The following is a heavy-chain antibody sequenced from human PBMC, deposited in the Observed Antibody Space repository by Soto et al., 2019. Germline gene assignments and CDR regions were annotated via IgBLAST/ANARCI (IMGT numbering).Heavy chain of an antibody. CDR1: GGSISSYY. J-gene: IGHJ5*02. Sequence: PSETLSLTCTVSGGSISSYYWSWIRQPPGKGLEWIGYIYYSGSTNYNPSLKSRVTISVDTSKNQFSLKLSSVTAADTAVYYCARGDYDFWSGYNWFDPRGQGTLVTVSS. CDR2: IYYSGST. V-gene: IGHV4-59*01. D-gene: IGHD3-3*01. CDR3: ARGDYDFWSGYNWFDP.